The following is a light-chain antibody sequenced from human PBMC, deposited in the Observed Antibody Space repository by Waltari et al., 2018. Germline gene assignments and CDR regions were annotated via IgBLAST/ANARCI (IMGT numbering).Light chain of an antibody. CDR3: MQGTHWPYT. CDR1: QSLVFSDGNTY. V-gene: IGKV2-30*01. Sequence: DVVMTQSPLSLPVTLGQPASISCRSSQSLVFSDGNTYLNWFHQSPGQSPRHLVDKVSDREYGVTDRFSGSGSGNDFTLKISRVEAEDVGVYYCMQGTHWPYTFGQGTKLEIK. J-gene: IGKJ2*01. CDR2: KVS.